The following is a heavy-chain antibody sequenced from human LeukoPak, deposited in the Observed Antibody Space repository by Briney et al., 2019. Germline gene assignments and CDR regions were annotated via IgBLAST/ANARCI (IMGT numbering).Heavy chain of an antibody. Sequence: SQTLSLTCAVSGGSISSGGYSWSWIRQPPGKGLEWIGYIYHSGSTYYNPSLKSRVTISVDRSKNQFSLKLSSVTAADTAVYYCARGSREWLSFDYWGQGTLVTVSS. V-gene: IGHV4-30-2*01. CDR2: IYHSGST. J-gene: IGHJ4*02. CDR1: GGSISSGGYS. D-gene: IGHD3-3*01. CDR3: ARGSREWLSFDY.